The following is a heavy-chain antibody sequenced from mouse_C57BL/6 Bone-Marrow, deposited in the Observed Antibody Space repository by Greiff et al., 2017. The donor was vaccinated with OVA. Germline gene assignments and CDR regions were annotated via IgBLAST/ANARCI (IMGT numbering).Heavy chain of an antibody. D-gene: IGHD2-14*01. CDR3: AREYDGYGYFDV. V-gene: IGHV3-6*01. Sequence: EVQLVESGPGLVKPSPSLSLTCSVTGYSITSGYYWNWIRQFPGNKLEWMGYISYDGSNNYNPSLKNQISFTRDTSKNQSFLKLNSVTSEDTATYYGAREYDGYGYFDVWGTGTTITVSA. CDR1: GYSITSGYY. CDR2: ISYDGSN. J-gene: IGHJ1*03.